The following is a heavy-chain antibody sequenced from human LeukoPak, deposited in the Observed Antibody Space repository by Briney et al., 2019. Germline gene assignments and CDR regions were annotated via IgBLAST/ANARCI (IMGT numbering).Heavy chain of an antibody. J-gene: IGHJ3*02. CDR2: LNPNSGGT. CDR3: ARLSSGWYDDFDS. Sequence: ASVKVSCKASGYTFTAYYMHWVPQAPGQGLEWMARLNPNSGGTNYAQTFQGRVTMTRDTSLSTAYMDMRRLRYADTAVYYSARLSSGWYDDFDSWGQGTMATVSS. V-gene: IGHV1-2*06. CDR1: GYTFTAYY. D-gene: IGHD6-19*01.